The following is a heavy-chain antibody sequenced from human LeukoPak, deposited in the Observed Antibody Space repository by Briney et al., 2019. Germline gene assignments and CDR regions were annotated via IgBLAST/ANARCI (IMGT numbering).Heavy chain of an antibody. Sequence: GGSLRLSCAASGFTFSNYDMHWVRQAPGKGLEWVSYISSSGSAVYYADSLKGRFTISRDNAKSSLYLQMNSLRAEDAATYHCARGCSSSYSCFRYWGRGILVTVSS. V-gene: IGHV3-48*03. CDR2: ISSSGSAV. D-gene: IGHD2-15*01. J-gene: IGHJ4*02. CDR3: ARGCSSSYSCFRY. CDR1: GFTFSNYD.